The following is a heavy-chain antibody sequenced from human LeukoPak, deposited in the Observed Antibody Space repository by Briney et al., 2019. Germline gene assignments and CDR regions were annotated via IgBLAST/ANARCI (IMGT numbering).Heavy chain of an antibody. V-gene: IGHV4-39*07. J-gene: IGHJ4*02. CDR2: IYYSGST. CDR1: GGSISSSSYY. D-gene: IGHD1-26*01. CDR3: ARGVVVRGSYYNY. Sequence: SETLSLTCTVSGGSISSSSYYWGWIRQPPGKGLEWVGSIYYSGSTYYNPSLKSRVTISVDTSKNQFSLKLSSVTAADTAVYYCARGVVVRGSYYNYWGQGTLVTVSS.